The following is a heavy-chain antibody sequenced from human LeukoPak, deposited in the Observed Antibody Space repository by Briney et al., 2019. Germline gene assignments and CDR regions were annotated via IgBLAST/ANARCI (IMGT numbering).Heavy chain of an antibody. CDR2: INHSGST. CDR1: GGSFSGYY. J-gene: IGHJ4*02. CDR3: ARASLKNFYYGSGSDKYYFDY. Sequence: SETLSLTCAVYGGSFSGYYWSWIRQPPGKGLEWIGEINHSGSTNYNPSLKSRVTISVDTSENQFSLKLSSVTAADTAVYYCARASLKNFYYGSGSDKYYFDYWGQGTLVTVSS. D-gene: IGHD3-10*01. V-gene: IGHV4-34*01.